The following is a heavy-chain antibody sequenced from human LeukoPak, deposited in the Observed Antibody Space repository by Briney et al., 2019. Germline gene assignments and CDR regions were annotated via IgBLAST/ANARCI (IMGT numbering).Heavy chain of an antibody. CDR2: INPNSGGT. Sequence: ASVKVSCKASGYTFTGYYMHWVRQAPGQGLEWMGWINPNSGGTNYAQKFQGRVTITRDTSISTAYMELSRLRSDDTAVYYCVRADIVVVLAARFDPWGQGILVTVS. V-gene: IGHV1-2*02. CDR3: VRADIVVVLAARFDP. D-gene: IGHD2-2*01. J-gene: IGHJ5*02. CDR1: GYTFTGYY.